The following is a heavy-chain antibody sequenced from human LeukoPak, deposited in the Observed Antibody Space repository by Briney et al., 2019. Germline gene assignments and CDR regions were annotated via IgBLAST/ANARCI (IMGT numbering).Heavy chain of an antibody. D-gene: IGHD6-19*01. Sequence: GGSLRLSCVASGFTFTKYAMDWVRQAPGKGLEWVANIKRDGSDKYYVGSVEGRFTISRDNAQNSLYLQMSSLRAEDTAMYYCARALYNTGWYPDYFDSWGQGTLVTVSS. J-gene: IGHJ4*02. V-gene: IGHV3-7*01. CDR2: IKRDGSDK. CDR3: ARALYNTGWYPDYFDS. CDR1: GFTFTKYA.